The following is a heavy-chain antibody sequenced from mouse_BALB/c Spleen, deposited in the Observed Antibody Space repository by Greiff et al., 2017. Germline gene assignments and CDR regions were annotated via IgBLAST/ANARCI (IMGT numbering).Heavy chain of an antibody. CDR3: TRWGGNYLDD. V-gene: IGHV1S81*02. J-gene: IGHJ2*01. Sequence: VQLQQSGAELAKPGASVKMSCKASGYTFTSYYMYWVKQRPGQGLEWIGGINPSNGGTNFNEKFKSKATLTVDKSSSTAYMQLSSLTSEDSAVYYCTRWGGNYLDDWGQGTTLTVSS. D-gene: IGHD2-14*01. CDR1: GYTFTSYY. CDR2: INPSNGGT.